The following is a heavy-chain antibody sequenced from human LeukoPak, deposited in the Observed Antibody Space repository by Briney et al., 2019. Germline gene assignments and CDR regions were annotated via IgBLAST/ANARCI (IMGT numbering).Heavy chain of an antibody. D-gene: IGHD7-27*01. CDR1: GGSISSSSYY. CDR2: IYYSGST. Sequence: SETLSLTCTVSGGSISSSSYYWGWIRQPPGKGLEWIGSIYYSGSTYYNPSLKSRVTISVDTSKNQFSLKLSSVTAADTAVYYCARTFNWGSMDYWGQGTLVTVSS. CDR3: ARTFNWGSMDY. V-gene: IGHV4-39*01. J-gene: IGHJ4*02.